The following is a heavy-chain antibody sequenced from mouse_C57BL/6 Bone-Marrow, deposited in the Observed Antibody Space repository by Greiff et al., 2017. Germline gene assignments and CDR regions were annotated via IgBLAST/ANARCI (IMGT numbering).Heavy chain of an antibody. CDR2: IDPEDGET. J-gene: IGHJ2*01. V-gene: IGHV14-2*01. CDR3: TRSLIYYGTNY. D-gene: IGHD1-1*01. Sequence: EVQLQQSGAELVKPGASVKLSCTASGFNIKDYYIHWVKQRTEQGLEWIGRIDPEDGETKSAPKFPDKATITADTSSNTAYLQLSSLTSEDTAVYYCTRSLIYYGTNYWGQGTTLTVSS. CDR1: GFNIKDYY.